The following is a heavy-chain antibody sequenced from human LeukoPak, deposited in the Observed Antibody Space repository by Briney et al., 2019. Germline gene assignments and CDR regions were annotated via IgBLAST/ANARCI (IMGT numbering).Heavy chain of an antibody. CDR3: ARIAAARGYYYGMDV. D-gene: IGHD6-13*01. J-gene: IGHJ6*02. CDR1: GGSIRSSYYY. Sequence: SETLSLTCTVSGGSIRSSYYYWGWIRQPPGKGLEWIGSIYDSGSTYYNPSLKSRVTISVDKSKNQFSLKLSSVTAADTAVYYCARIAAARGYYYGMDVWGQGTTVTVSS. CDR2: IYDSGST. V-gene: IGHV4-39*07.